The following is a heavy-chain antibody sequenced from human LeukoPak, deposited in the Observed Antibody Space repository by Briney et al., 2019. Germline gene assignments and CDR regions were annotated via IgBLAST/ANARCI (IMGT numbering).Heavy chain of an antibody. J-gene: IGHJ4*02. V-gene: IGHV1-2*02. CDR3: ARVRSQWLSDY. CDR2: INPNSGGT. D-gene: IGHD6-19*01. Sequence: ASVKVSCKASGYTFTGYYMHWVRQAPGQGLEWMGWINPNSGGTYYAQKFQGRVTMTRDTSISTAYMELSRLRSDDTAVYYCARVRSQWLSDYWGQGTLVTVSS. CDR1: GYTFTGYY.